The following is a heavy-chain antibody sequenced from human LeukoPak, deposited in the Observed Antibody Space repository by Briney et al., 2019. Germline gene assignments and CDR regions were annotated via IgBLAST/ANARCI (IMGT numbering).Heavy chain of an antibody. D-gene: IGHD2-2*02. Sequence: SETLSLTCAVYGGSFSGYYWSWIRQPLGKGLEWIGEINHSGSTNYNPSLKSRVTISVDTSKNQFSLKLSSVTAADTAVYYCARGSAIVVVPAATPGRGNWFDPWGQGTLVTVSS. V-gene: IGHV4-34*01. CDR1: GGSFSGYY. J-gene: IGHJ5*02. CDR3: ARGSAIVVVPAATPGRGNWFDP. CDR2: INHSGST.